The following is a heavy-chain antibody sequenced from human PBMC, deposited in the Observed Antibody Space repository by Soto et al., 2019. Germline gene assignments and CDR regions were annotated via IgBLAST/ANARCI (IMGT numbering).Heavy chain of an antibody. CDR2: IHYRGST. J-gene: IGHJ6*02. D-gene: IGHD2-15*01. CDR3: ARVRDSFGLDV. Sequence: PSETLSLTCNFSGGSITGAYYFNLIRQHPGKGLEWIGSIHYRGSTYYNPSLKSRITISLDRSNNQFSLKLSSVTAADTAVYYCARVRDSFGLDVWGQGTTVTVSS. V-gene: IGHV4-31*03. CDR1: GGSITGAYY.